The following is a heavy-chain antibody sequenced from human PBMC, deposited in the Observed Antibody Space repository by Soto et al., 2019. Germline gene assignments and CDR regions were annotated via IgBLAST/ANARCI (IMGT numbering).Heavy chain of an antibody. CDR2: IRSKAYGGTT. J-gene: IGHJ4*02. CDR1: VFTFVDYA. CDR3: TRDPQRRDGYNGHYFDY. Sequence: GGSLRLSCTSSVFTFVDYAMSWFRQAPGKGLEWVGFIRSKAYGGTTEYAASVKGRFTISRDDSKSIAYLQMNSLKTEDTAVYYCTRDPQRRDGYNGHYFDYWGQGTLVTSPQ. V-gene: IGHV3-49*03. D-gene: IGHD5-12*01.